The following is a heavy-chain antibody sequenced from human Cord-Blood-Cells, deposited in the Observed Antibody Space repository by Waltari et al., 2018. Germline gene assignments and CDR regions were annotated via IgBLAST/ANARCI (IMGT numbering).Heavy chain of an antibody. CDR3: ARDYYDSSGYAYYYYYYGMDV. V-gene: IGHV3-48*02. D-gene: IGHD3-22*01. CDR2: ISSSSSTI. Sequence: EVQLVESGGGLVQPGGSLRLSCAASGFTFSSYSMTWVRQAPGKGPEWVSYISSSSSTIYYADSVKGRFTISRDNAKNSLYLQMNSLRDEDTAVYYCARDYYDSSGYAYYYYYYGMDVWGQGTTVTVSS. CDR1: GFTFSSYS. J-gene: IGHJ6*02.